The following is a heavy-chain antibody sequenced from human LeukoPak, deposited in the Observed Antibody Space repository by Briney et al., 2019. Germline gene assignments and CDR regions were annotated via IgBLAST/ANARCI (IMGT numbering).Heavy chain of an antibody. CDR2: INHSGST. V-gene: IGHV4-34*01. CDR1: GGSFSGYY. CDR3: ARVLEGSSGQHWYFDL. J-gene: IGHJ2*01. Sequence: SETLSLTCAVYGGSFSGYYWSWIRQPPGKGLEWIGEINHSGSTNYNPSLKSRVTISVDTSKNQFSLRLSSVTAADTAVYYCARVLEGSSGQHWYFDLWGRSTLVTVSS. D-gene: IGHD6-19*01.